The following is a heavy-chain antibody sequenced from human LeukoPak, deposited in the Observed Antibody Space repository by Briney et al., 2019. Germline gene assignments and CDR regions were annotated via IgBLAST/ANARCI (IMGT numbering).Heavy chain of an antibody. J-gene: IGHJ4*02. CDR3: ARAGQFISARPITFDY. CDR1: GGSISSSSYF. Sequence: KPSETLSLTCTVSGGSISSSSYFWGWIRQHPGKGLEWIGSIYDSGSTNSNPSLKSRATISLDTSKNQFSLKLSSVTAADTAVYYCARAGQFISARPITFDYWGQGSLVTVSS. D-gene: IGHD6-6*01. CDR2: IYDSGST. V-gene: IGHV4-39*07.